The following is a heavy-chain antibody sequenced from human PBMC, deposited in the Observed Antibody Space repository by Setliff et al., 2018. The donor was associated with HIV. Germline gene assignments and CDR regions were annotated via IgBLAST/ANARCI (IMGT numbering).Heavy chain of an antibody. CDR2: IRSKTSGGTT. V-gene: IGHV3-49*04. CDR3: TRWESGASWSRY. D-gene: IGHD6-13*01. Sequence: PGGSLRLSCAASGFTFSSYSINWVRQAPGKGLEWVGFIRSKTSGGTTEYAASVKGRFTISIDDSKSIAYLQMNSLKSEDTAVYYCTRWESGASWSRYWGQGTLVTVSS. CDR1: GFTFSSYS. J-gene: IGHJ4*02.